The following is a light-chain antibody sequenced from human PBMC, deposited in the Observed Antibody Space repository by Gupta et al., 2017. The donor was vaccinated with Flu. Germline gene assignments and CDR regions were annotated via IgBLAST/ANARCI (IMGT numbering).Light chain of an antibody. V-gene: IGLV3-21*02. CDR1: NIGSES. CDR2: DDR. CDR3: QVWDSSSDHRV. J-gene: IGLJ3*02. Sequence: SYVLTQPPSVSVAPGQTARITCGGSNIGSESVHWYQQKPGLAPVLVVYDDRFRPSGIPERFSGSNSGNTATLIISRVEAGDEADYYCQVWDSSSDHRVFGGGTKLTVL.